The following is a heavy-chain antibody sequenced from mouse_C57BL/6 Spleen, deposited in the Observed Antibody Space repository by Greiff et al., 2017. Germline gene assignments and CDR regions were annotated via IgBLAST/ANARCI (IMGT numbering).Heavy chain of an antibody. D-gene: IGHD2-12*01. CDR3: ARGGSTIVTYWYFDV. V-gene: IGHV1-53*01. J-gene: IGHJ1*03. Sequence: QVQLQQPGTELVKPGASVKLSCKASGYTFTSYWMHWVKQRPGQGLEWIGNISPSNGGTNYNEKFKSKATLTVDKSYSTAYMQLSRLTSVDSAVYDCARGGSTIVTYWYFDVWGTGTTVTVSS. CDR1: GYTFTSYW. CDR2: ISPSNGGT.